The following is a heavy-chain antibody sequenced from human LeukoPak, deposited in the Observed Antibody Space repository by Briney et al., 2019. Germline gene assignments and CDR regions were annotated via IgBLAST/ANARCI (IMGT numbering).Heavy chain of an antibody. CDR2: ISASGGST. CDR3: AKDQRQMAPRQLGSGDY. V-gene: IGHV3-23*01. Sequence: PGGSLRLSCAVSGVTFTNYGMTWVRQAPGKGLEWVSAISASGGSTYYADSVKGRFTISRDDSTNTLYLQMNSLRAEDTAVYYCAKDQRQMAPRQLGSGDYWGQGTLVTVSS. J-gene: IGHJ4*02. D-gene: IGHD5-24*01. CDR1: GVTFTNYG.